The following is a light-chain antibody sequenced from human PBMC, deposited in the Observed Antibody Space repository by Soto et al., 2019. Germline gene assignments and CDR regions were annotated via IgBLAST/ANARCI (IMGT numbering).Light chain of an antibody. CDR1: QSVGSN. Sequence: EIVMTQSPATLSVSPGERATLSCRASQSVGSNLAWYQQKPGQAPRLLIYGASTRATGIPARFSGSGSGTDFILTISSLQPEDFATYYCQQGYSAPRTFGQGTKVDIK. V-gene: IGKV3-15*01. CDR2: GAS. J-gene: IGKJ1*01. CDR3: QQGYSAPRT.